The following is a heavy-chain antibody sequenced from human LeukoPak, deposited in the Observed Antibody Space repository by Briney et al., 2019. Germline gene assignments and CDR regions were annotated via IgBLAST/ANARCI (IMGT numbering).Heavy chain of an antibody. Sequence: GASVKVSCKAPGYTFTSYGISWVRQAPGQGLEWMGWISAYNGNTDYAQKFQGRVTMTTDTSTSTAYMEVRSLRSDDTAVYYCARAYSGSYYYYWGQGTLVTVSS. D-gene: IGHD1-26*01. V-gene: IGHV1-18*01. CDR2: ISAYNGNT. CDR3: ARAYSGSYYYY. CDR1: GYTFTSYG. J-gene: IGHJ4*02.